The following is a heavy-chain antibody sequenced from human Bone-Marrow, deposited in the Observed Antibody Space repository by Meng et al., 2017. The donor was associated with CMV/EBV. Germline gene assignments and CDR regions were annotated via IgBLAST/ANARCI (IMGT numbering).Heavy chain of an antibody. CDR1: GGTFSSYA. V-gene: IGHV1-69*05. Sequence: SVKVSCKASGGTFSSYAISWVRQAPGQGLEWMGGIIPIFGTANYAQKFQGRVTITTDESTSTAYMELSSLRSEDTAVYYCARVYTDPPSSGHNTDAFDIWGQGTMVTVSS. D-gene: IGHD6-19*01. CDR2: IIPIFGTA. CDR3: ARVYTDPPSSGHNTDAFDI. J-gene: IGHJ3*02.